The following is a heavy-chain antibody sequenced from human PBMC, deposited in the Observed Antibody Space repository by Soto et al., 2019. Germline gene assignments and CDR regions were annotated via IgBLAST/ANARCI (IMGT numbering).Heavy chain of an antibody. J-gene: IGHJ4*02. Sequence: QVQLKQSGPGLVRPSGTLSLTCTVSGTSISSTFWWAWVRQSPGKGLEWIGEIYHTGITKYNPSLKIRVSMSVDKANNQFSLELRSLTAADTAVYYCATVPPRIVVVFAEFTTWGQGALVTVSS. CDR1: GTSISSTFW. CDR3: ATVPPRIVVVFAEFTT. D-gene: IGHD2-21*01. CDR2: IYHTGIT. V-gene: IGHV4-4*02.